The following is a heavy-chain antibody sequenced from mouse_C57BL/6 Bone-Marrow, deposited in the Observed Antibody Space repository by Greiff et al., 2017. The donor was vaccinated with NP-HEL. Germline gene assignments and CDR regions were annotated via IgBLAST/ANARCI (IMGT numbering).Heavy chain of an antibody. J-gene: IGHJ3*01. CDR1: GFTFSDYG. D-gene: IGHD4-1*02. CDR3: ARPNWAWFAY. Sequence: DVKLVESGGGLVKPGGSLKLSCAASGFTFSDYGMHWVRQAPEKGLAWVAYISSGSSTIYYADTVKGRFTISSDHSQNPLFLQRTSRRSEETAMYYCARPNWAWFAYWGQGTLVTVSA. CDR2: ISSGSSTI. V-gene: IGHV5-17*01.